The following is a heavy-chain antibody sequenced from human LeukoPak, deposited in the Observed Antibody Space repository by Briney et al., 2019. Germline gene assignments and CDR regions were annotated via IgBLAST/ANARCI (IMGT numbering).Heavy chain of an antibody. V-gene: IGHV3-21*01. CDR1: GFTFSSYS. CDR2: ISSSSSYI. Sequence: GGSLRLSCAASGFTFSSYSMTWVRQAPGKGLEWVSSISSSSSYIYYADSVKGRFTISRDNAKNSLYLQMNSLRAGDTAVYYCASVPRRDYWGQGTLVTVSS. CDR3: ASVPRRDY. J-gene: IGHJ4*02.